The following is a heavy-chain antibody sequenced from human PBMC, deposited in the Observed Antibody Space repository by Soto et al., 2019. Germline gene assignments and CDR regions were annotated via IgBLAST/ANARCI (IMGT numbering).Heavy chain of an antibody. CDR3: AKNPDIVVVPAAPGPDNWFDP. CDR1: GFTFSDYY. Sequence: GGSLRLSCAASGFTFSDYYMSWIRQAPGKGLEWVSYISSSSSYTNYADSVKGRFTISRDNAKNSLYLQMNSLRAEDTAVYYCAKNPDIVVVPAAPGPDNWFDPWGQGTLVTVSS. D-gene: IGHD2-2*01. J-gene: IGHJ5*02. V-gene: IGHV3-11*06. CDR2: ISSSSSYT.